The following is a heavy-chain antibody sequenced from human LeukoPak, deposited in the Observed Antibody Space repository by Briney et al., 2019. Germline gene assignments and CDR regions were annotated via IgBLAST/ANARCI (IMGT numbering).Heavy chain of an antibody. V-gene: IGHV1-3*01. J-gene: IGHJ4*02. Sequence: ASVKVSCKASGYTFTTYAMHWVRQAPGQRLEWMVWINAGNGNTKYSQKFQGRVTITSDTSASTAYMELSSLRSEDTAVYYCARPDYGDTPPRYWGQGTLVTVSS. CDR1: GYTFTTYA. CDR2: INAGNGNT. D-gene: IGHD4-17*01. CDR3: ARPDYGDTPPRY.